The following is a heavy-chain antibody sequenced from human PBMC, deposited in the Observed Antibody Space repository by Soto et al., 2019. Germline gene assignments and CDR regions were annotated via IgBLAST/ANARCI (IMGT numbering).Heavy chain of an antibody. J-gene: IGHJ5*01. CDR3: AKGPRIAVAGLGDS. Sequence: QVQLVESGGGVVQPGRSLRLSCAASGFTFSNYGMHWVRQAPGKGLEWVAGISYDGSHKYYADSVKGRFTISRDNSKKILSLQMNSLRGDETAVYYCAKGPRIAVAGLGDSWGQGTLVSVSS. CDR1: GFTFSNYG. D-gene: IGHD6-19*01. V-gene: IGHV3-30*18. CDR2: ISYDGSHK.